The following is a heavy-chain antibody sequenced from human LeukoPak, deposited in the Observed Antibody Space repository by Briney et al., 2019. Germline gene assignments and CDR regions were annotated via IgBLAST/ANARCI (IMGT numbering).Heavy chain of an antibody. CDR2: VYHSGDA. CDR3: ARGSVLYSSGWYMDLGWFDP. CDR1: GDSISNNNW. D-gene: IGHD6-19*01. V-gene: IGHV4/OR15-8*01. J-gene: IGHJ5*02. Sequence: SETLSLTCVVSGDSISNNNWWSWVRQSPGKGLEWIGEVYHSGDANYNPSLKSRVTMSVDKSKNQFSLKLSSVTAADTAVYYCARGSVLYSSGWYMDLGWFDPWGQGTLVTVSS.